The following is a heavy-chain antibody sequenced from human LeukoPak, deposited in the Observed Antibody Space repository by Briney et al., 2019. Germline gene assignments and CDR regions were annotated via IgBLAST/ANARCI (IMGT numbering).Heavy chain of an antibody. D-gene: IGHD2-2*01. CDR1: GFTFSSYA. CDR3: ARIPAVNGRFWFDP. V-gene: IGHV3-30*04. J-gene: IGHJ5*02. Sequence: GGSLRLSCAASGFTFSSYAMHWVRQAPSKGLEWVAVISYDGSKKYYADSVKGRFTISRDNSRNPLYLQMNSLRAEDTAVYYCARIPAVNGRFWFDPWGQGTLVTVSS. CDR2: ISYDGSKK.